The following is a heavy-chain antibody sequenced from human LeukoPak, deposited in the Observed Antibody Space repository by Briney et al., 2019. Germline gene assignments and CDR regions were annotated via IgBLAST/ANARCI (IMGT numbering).Heavy chain of an antibody. CDR3: ARAGAAPGYFDY. CDR1: GFTFSSYS. J-gene: IGHJ4*02. Sequence: GGSLRLSCAASGFTFSSYSMNWVRQAPGKGLEWVSSISSSSSYIYYADSVKGRFTISRDNAKNSLYLQMNSLRAEDTAAYYCARAGAAPGYFDYWGQGTLVTVSS. V-gene: IGHV3-21*01. D-gene: IGHD1-26*01. CDR2: ISSSSSYI.